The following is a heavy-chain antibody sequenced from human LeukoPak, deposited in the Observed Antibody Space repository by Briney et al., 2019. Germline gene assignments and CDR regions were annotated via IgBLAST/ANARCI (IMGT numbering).Heavy chain of an antibody. CDR1: GFTFSSYS. CDR3: ARDVETPLDY. J-gene: IGHJ4*02. CDR2: ISSSSSYI. Sequence: GGSLRLSCAAAGFTFSSYSMKWVRQAPGKGVEWVSSISSSSSYIYYADSVKGRFTISRDNAKNSLYLQMNSLRAEDTAVYYCARDVETPLDYWGQGTLVTVSS. V-gene: IGHV3-21*01.